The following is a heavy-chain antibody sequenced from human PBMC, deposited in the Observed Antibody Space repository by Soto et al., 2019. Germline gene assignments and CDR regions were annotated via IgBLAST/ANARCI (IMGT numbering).Heavy chain of an antibody. CDR1: DGSISGNF. Sequence: PSETLSLTCTVSDGSISGNFLTWIRQPAGKGLEWIGRISSNGNTDYNPSLKSRVTMSIDTSKNHFSLDLISVTASDTAIYYCAREVWVAGLLYYFDFWGQGTPVTVS. CDR3: AREVWVAGLLYYFDF. D-gene: IGHD6-19*01. CDR2: ISSNGNT. V-gene: IGHV4-4*07. J-gene: IGHJ4*02.